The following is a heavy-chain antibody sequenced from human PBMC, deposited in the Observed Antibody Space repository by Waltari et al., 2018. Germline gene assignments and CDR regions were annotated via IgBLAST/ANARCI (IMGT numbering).Heavy chain of an antibody. J-gene: IGHJ6*02. V-gene: IGHV4-34*01. CDR2: INHSVGT. CDR3: ARHALYSSSWSVRAIYYYYYGMDV. D-gene: IGHD6-13*01. CDR1: GGSFSGYY. Sequence: QVQLQQWGAGLLKPSETLSLTCAVYGGSFSGYYWSWIRQHPGKGMEWIGQINHSVGTNSNPSLRSRVPISLETAKNQFSLKLSSVTAADTAVYYCARHALYSSSWSVRAIYYYYYGMDVWGQGTTVTVSS.